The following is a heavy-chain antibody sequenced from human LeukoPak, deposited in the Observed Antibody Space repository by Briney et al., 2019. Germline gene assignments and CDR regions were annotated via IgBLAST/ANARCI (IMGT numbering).Heavy chain of an antibody. D-gene: IGHD2-15*01. Sequence: GSLRLSCAASGVTFSRNWMHWVRQAPRKRLVWVSRIKNEGSRKTQSDWVKRRFTIRRDNVNNTLYLQLNSPGAEDTAVYYCVREPYCSAGSCYASGFDCWGQGTLVTVSS. J-gene: IGHJ4*02. CDR2: IKNEGSRK. V-gene: IGHV3-74*01. CDR1: GVTFSRNW. CDR3: VREPYCSAGSCYASGFDC.